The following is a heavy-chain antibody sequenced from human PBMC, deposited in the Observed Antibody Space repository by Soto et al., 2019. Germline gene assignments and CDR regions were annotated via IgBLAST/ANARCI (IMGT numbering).Heavy chain of an antibody. CDR3: AKDPQLWFGELDGAFDI. D-gene: IGHD3-10*01. V-gene: IGHV3-23*01. CDR1: GFTFSSYA. CDR2: ISGSGGST. J-gene: IGHJ3*02. Sequence: EVQLLESGGGLVQPGGSLRLSCAASGFTFSSYAMSWVRQAPGKGLEWVSAISGSGGSTYYADSVKGRFTISRDNSKNTLYLQMNSLRAEDTAVYYCAKDPQLWFGELDGAFDIWGQGTMVTVSS.